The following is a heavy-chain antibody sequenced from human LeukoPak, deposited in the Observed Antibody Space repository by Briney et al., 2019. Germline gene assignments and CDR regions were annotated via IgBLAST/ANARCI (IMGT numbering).Heavy chain of an antibody. Sequence: SGGSLRLSCTASGFAFDEHGMSWVRQVPGKGLEWVFGINWSGGSTGYADPLRGRFTISRDNAKNSLYLQMDSLRAEDTALYYCARAPITSPFYFDYWGQGTLVTVSS. V-gene: IGHV3-20*04. CDR1: GFAFDEHG. D-gene: IGHD2-2*01. J-gene: IGHJ4*02. CDR3: ARAPITSPFYFDY. CDR2: INWSGGST.